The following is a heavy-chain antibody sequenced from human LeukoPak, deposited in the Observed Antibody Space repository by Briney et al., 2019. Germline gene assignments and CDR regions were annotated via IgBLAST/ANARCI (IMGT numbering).Heavy chain of an antibody. V-gene: IGHV1-2*02. J-gene: IGHJ4*02. CDR2: INPNSGGT. CDR3: ARAEYCSSTSCYPSSGWFHYFDY. CDR1: GYTFTGYY. Sequence: GASVQVPCKASGYTFTGYYMHWVRQAPGQGLEWMGWINPNSGGTNYAQKFQSRVTMTRDTSISTAYMELSRLRSDDTAVYYCARAEYCSSTSCYPSSGWFHYFDYWGEGTLVTVSS. D-gene: IGHD2-2*01.